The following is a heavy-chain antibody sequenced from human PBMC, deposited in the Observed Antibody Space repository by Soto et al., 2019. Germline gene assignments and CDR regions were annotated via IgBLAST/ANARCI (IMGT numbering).Heavy chain of an antibody. CDR3: AKWEQLSGPDY. CDR1: GFTFSSYG. D-gene: IGHD6-13*01. CDR2: ILYDGSNK. J-gene: IGHJ4*02. V-gene: IGHV3-30*18. Sequence: PGGSLRLSCAASGFTFSSYGMHWVRQAPGKGLEWVAVILYDGSNKYYADSVKGRFTISRDNSKNTLYLQMNSLRAEDTAVYYCAKWEQLSGPDYWGRGTLVTVSS.